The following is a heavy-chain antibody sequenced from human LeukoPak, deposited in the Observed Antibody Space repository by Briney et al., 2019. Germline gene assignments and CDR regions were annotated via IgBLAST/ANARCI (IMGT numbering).Heavy chain of an antibody. CDR3: AREIGYCSSTSCYTHFDY. CDR1: GFTFSSYG. V-gene: IGHV3-33*01. Sequence: GGSLGLSCAASGFTFSSYGMHWVRQAPGKGLEWVAVIWYDGSNKYYADSVKGRFTISRDNSKNTLYLQMNSLRAEDTAVYYCAREIGYCSSTSCYTHFDYWGQGTLVTVSS. J-gene: IGHJ4*02. CDR2: IWYDGSNK. D-gene: IGHD2-2*02.